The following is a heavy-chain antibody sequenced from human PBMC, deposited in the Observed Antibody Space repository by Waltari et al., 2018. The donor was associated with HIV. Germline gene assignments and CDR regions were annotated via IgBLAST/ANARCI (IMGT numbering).Heavy chain of an antibody. CDR2: ISYDGSNK. Sequence: QVQLVESGGGVVQPGRSLRLSCAASGFTFSSYAMHWVRQAPGKGLEWVAVISYDGSNKYYADSVKGRFTISRDNSKNTLYLQMNSLRAEDTAVYYCAREIVVVVAATDYWGQGTLVTVSS. J-gene: IGHJ4*02. CDR1: GFTFSSYA. V-gene: IGHV3-30-3*01. CDR3: AREIVVVVAATDY. D-gene: IGHD2-15*01.